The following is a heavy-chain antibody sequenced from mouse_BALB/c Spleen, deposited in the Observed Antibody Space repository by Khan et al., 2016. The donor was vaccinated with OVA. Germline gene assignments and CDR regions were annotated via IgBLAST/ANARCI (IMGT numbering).Heavy chain of an antibody. CDR3: AKGVWSYYYAVDY. CDR1: GFSLTDSG. J-gene: IGHJ4*01. V-gene: IGHV2-6-5*01. Sequence: SGPGLVAPSQSLSITCTVSGFSLTDSGVSWIRQPPGKGLEWLGVIWGGGSTYYNSALKSRLSIRKDNSKSQVFLKMSSRQTDDTAMYYCAKGVWSYYYAVDYWGQGTSVTVSA. CDR2: IWGGGST.